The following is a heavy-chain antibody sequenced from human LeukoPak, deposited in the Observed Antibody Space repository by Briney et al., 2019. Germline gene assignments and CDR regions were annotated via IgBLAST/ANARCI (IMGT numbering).Heavy chain of an antibody. CDR1: GFTFSDYY. Sequence: PGESLRLSCAASGFTFSDYYMSWIRQAPGKGLEWISYISSSGSTIFQADSMKGRFTISRDNAKNSLYLQMNNLRVEDTAVYYCARVSSQQLKWGQGTLVAVSS. CDR3: ARVSSQQLK. D-gene: IGHD6-13*01. J-gene: IGHJ4*02. CDR2: ISSSGSTI. V-gene: IGHV3-11*01.